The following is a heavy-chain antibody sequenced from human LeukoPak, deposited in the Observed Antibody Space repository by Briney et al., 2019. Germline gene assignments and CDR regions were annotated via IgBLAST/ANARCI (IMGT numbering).Heavy chain of an antibody. CDR3: ARDGSYYDSSGYYPPWYFDL. V-gene: IGHV3-33*01. D-gene: IGHD3-22*01. CDR1: GFTFSTYG. Sequence: PGGSLRLSCASSGFTFSTYGMHWVRQAPGKGLEWVAVIWYDGSNKYYADSVKGRFTISRDNSKNTLYLQMNSLRAEDTAVYYCARDGSYYDSSGYYPPWYFDLWGRGTLVTVSS. CDR2: IWYDGSNK. J-gene: IGHJ2*01.